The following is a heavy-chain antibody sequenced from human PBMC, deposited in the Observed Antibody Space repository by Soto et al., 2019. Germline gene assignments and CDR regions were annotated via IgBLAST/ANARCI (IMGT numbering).Heavy chain of an antibody. D-gene: IGHD2-15*01. CDR3: ARGSYCSGGSCYKGWFDP. J-gene: IGHJ5*02. Sequence: QVQLVQSGAEEKKPGASVKVSCKASGYTFTSYAMHWVRQAPGQRLEGMGWINAGNGNTKYSQKFQGRVTITRDTSASKAYMELSSLRCEDKAVYYCARGSYCSGGSCYKGWFDPWGQGTLVTVSS. CDR1: GYTFTSYA. V-gene: IGHV1-3*05. CDR2: INAGNGNT.